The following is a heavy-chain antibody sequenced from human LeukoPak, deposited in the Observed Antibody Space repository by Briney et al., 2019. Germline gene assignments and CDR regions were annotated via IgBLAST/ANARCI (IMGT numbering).Heavy chain of an antibody. CDR3: ASHYGDSPYYYYYGMDV. Sequence: GESLRISCQGLGYSFTSNWISWVRQMPGTGLEWMGRIDPSDSYTNYSPSFQGHVTISADKSINTAYLQWSNLNASDTAMYYCASHYGDSPYYYYYGMDVWGQGTTVTVSS. J-gene: IGHJ6*02. D-gene: IGHD4-17*01. CDR2: IDPSDSYT. V-gene: IGHV5-10-1*01. CDR1: GYSFTSNW.